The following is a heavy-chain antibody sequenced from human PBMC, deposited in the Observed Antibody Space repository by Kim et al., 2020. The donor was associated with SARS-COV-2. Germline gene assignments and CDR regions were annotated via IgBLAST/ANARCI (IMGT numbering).Heavy chain of an antibody. J-gene: IGHJ4*02. D-gene: IGHD2-2*01. CDR1: GYTFTSYY. V-gene: IGHV1-46*01. Sequence: ASVKVSCKASGYTFTSYYMHWVRQAPGQGLEWMGIINPSGGSTSYAQKFQGRVTMTRDTSTSTVYMELSSLRSEDTAVYYCARDIVVVPAAMTYRYSGYDWGFDYWGQGTLVTVSS. CDR2: INPSGGST. CDR3: ARDIVVVPAAMTYRYSGYDWGFDY.